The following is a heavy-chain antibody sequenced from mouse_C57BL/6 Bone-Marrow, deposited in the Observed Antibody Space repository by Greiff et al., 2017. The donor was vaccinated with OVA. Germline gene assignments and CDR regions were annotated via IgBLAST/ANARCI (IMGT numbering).Heavy chain of an antibody. CDR3: AREGGNLLLLPYWYFDV. Sequence: VQLQQPGAELVKPGASVKMSCKASGYTFTSYWITWVKQRPGQGLAWIGDIYPGSGSTNYNEKFKRKATLTVDTSSSTAYMQLSSLTSEDSAVYYCAREGGNLLLLPYWYFDVWGTGTTVTVSS. V-gene: IGHV1-55*01. D-gene: IGHD1-1*01. CDR2: IYPGSGST. CDR1: GYTFTSYW. J-gene: IGHJ1*03.